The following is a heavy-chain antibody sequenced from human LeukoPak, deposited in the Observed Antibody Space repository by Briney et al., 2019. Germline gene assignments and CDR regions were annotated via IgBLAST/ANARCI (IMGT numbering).Heavy chain of an antibody. Sequence: GGSLRLSCAASGFTFSSYSMNWVRQAPGKGLEWVSSISSSSSYIYYADSVKGRFTISRDNAKNSLYLQMNSLRAEDTAVYYCARGWYGSGSYSDYWGQGTLVTVSS. CDR1: GFTFSSYS. D-gene: IGHD3-10*01. CDR2: ISSSSSYI. J-gene: IGHJ4*02. CDR3: ARGWYGSGSYSDY. V-gene: IGHV3-21*01.